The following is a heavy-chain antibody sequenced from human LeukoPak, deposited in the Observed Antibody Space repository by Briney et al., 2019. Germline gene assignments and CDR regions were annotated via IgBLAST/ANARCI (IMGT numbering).Heavy chain of an antibody. J-gene: IGHJ4*02. Sequence: ASVKVSCKAFGGSFSSEAISWVRQAPGQGLEWMGGIIPIFGTANYAQNFQGGVTITTDESTSTAYMEVSSLRSEDTAVYYCGRKAGDCGGGICYSIDYWGQGTLVTVSS. CDR2: IIPIFGTA. D-gene: IGHD2-15*01. CDR3: GRKAGDCGGGICYSIDY. V-gene: IGHV1-69*05. CDR1: GGSFSSEA.